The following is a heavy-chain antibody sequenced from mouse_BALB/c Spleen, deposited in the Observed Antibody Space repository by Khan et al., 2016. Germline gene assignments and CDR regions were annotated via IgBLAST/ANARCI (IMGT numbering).Heavy chain of an antibody. CDR1: GYSITSGYG. D-gene: IGHD1-2*01. CDR2: ISYSGSS. J-gene: IGHJ2*01. Sequence: EVQLQESGPGLVKPSQSLSLTCTVTGYSITSGYGWNWIRQFPGNKLEWMGYISYSGSSNYNPSLQSRISITRDTSKNQFFLQLNSVTTEYTATYYCARTARIKYWGQGTTLTVSS. V-gene: IGHV3-2*02. CDR3: ARTARIKY.